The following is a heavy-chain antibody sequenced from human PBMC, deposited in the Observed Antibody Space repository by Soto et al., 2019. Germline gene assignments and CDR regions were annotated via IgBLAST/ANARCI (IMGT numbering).Heavy chain of an antibody. D-gene: IGHD6-13*01. V-gene: IGHV3-23*01. CDR2: ISGSGGST. Sequence: EVQLLESGGGLVQPGGSLRLSCAASGFTLSSYAMSWVRQAPGKGLEWVSVISGSGGSTYYADSVKGRFTISRDNSKNTLYLQMNRLRAEDTAVDHCAKAPHPLVPGAGYCPHWGRGTLVTVS. CDR1: GFTLSSYA. CDR3: AKAPHPLVPGAGYCPH. J-gene: IGHJ1*01.